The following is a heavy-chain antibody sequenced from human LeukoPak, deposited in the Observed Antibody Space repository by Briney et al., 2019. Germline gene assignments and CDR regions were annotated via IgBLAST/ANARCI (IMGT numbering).Heavy chain of an antibody. Sequence: PGGSLTLSCAASGFTFSSYVMSWLRQAPGKGLEWVSGISGSGSSTYYADTGKGRFTISRDNSKDTVNIQMNSLRVEDTAVYYCAKMAVAGSHNWFDPWGQGTLVTVSS. CDR1: GFTFSSYV. D-gene: IGHD6-19*01. CDR2: ISGSGSST. V-gene: IGHV3-23*01. CDR3: AKMAVAGSHNWFDP. J-gene: IGHJ5*02.